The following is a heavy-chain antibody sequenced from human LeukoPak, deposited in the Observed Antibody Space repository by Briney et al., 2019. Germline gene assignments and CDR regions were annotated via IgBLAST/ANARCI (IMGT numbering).Heavy chain of an antibody. Sequence: GGSLRLTCAPSGFTFSSYAMNWVRQAPGKGLDWVAGISDSGGDTDYADSVKGRFTISRDNSKNTLSLQMNSLRVEDTAVYYCAKKSGSGSPSFDYWGQGTLVTVSS. CDR3: AKKSGSGSPSFDY. CDR2: ISDSGGDT. J-gene: IGHJ4*02. D-gene: IGHD1-26*01. V-gene: IGHV3-23*01. CDR1: GFTFSSYA.